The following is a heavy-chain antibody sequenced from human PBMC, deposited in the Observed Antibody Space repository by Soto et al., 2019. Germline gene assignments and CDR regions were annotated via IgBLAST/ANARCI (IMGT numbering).Heavy chain of an antibody. CDR2: ISYDGSNK. J-gene: IGHJ6*02. Sequence: QVQLVESGGGVVQPGRSLRLSCAASGFTFSSYGMHWVRQAPGKGLEWVAVISYDGSNKYYADSVKGRFTISRDNSKNTLHLQMNSLGAEDTAVYYCAEDRDYDDYGMDVWGQGTTVTVAS. V-gene: IGHV3-30*18. CDR3: AEDRDYDDYGMDV. CDR1: GFTFSSYG.